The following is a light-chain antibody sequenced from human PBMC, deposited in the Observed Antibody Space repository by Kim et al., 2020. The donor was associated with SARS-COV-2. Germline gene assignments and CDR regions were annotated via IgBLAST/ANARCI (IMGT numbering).Light chain of an antibody. CDR3: MQALQTPRT. CDR1: QRLLHSNGYSY. Sequence: DIVMTQSPLSLPVTPGEPASISCRSSQRLLHSNGYSYLDWYLQKPGQSPQLLIYLGSNRASGVPDRFSGSGSGTDFTLKISRVEAEDFGVYYCMQALQTPRTFGPGTKLEI. V-gene: IGKV2-28*01. J-gene: IGKJ2*01. CDR2: LGS.